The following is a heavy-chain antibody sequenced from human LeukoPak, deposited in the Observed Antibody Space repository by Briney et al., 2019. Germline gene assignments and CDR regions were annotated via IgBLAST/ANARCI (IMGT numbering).Heavy chain of an antibody. CDR1: GFTFSSYE. CDR3: ARVRGYYYMDV. V-gene: IGHV3-48*03. J-gene: IGHJ6*03. CDR2: ISTSGGTT. Sequence: PGGSLRLSCAGSGFTFSSYEMSWVRQAPGKWLEWVSYISTSGGTTYYADSVKGRFTISRDIAENSLYLQMNSLRGEDTAVYYCARVRGYYYMDVWGKGTTVTVSS. D-gene: IGHD3-10*01.